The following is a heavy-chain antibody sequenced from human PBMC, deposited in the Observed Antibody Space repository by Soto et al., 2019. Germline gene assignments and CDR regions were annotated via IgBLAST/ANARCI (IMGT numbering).Heavy chain of an antibody. D-gene: IGHD3-3*01. CDR3: ARGAGITIFGVVPWGMDV. V-gene: IGHV5-51*01. CDR2: IYPGDSDT. Sequence: GESLKISCKGSGYSFTSYWIGWVRQMPGKGLEWMGIIYPGDSDTRYSPSFQGQVTISADKSISTAYLQWSSLKASDTAMYYCARGAGITIFGVVPWGMDVWGQGTTVTVSS. CDR1: GYSFTSYW. J-gene: IGHJ6*02.